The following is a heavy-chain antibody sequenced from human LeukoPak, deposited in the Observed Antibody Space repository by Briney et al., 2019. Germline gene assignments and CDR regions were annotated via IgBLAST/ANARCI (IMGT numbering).Heavy chain of an antibody. J-gene: IGHJ6*04. V-gene: IGHV3-21*01. CDR2: ITTSSSYI. CDR1: GFSFSSYS. D-gene: IGHD3-10*02. CDR3: AELGITMIGGV. Sequence: PGGSLRLSCAASGFSFSSYSMNWVRQAPGKGLEWVSSITTSSSYIYYADSVKGRFTISRDNAKNSLFLQMNSLRAEDTAVYYCAELGITMIGGVWGKGTTVTISS.